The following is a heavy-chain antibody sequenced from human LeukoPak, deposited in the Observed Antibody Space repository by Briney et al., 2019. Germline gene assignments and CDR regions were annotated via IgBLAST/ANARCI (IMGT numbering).Heavy chain of an antibody. CDR2: ISGSSSYI. J-gene: IGHJ4*02. CDR1: GFTFSTYN. CDR3: AKRTDGDPYFDY. V-gene: IGHV3-21*04. Sequence: PGGSLRLSCAASGFTFSTYNMNWVRQAPGKGLEWVSSISGSSSYIYYADSVKGRFSISRDNAKNSLYLQMNSLRAEDTAVYYCAKRTDGDPYFDYWGQGTLVTVSS. D-gene: IGHD4-17*01.